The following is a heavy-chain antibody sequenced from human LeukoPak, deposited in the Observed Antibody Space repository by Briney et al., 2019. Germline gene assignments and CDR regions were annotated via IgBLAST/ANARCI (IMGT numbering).Heavy chain of an antibody. V-gene: IGHV3-23*01. D-gene: IGHD2-15*01. CDR1: GFTFSSYA. Sequence: TGGSLRLSCAASGFTFSSYAMSWVRQAPGKGLEWVSAISGSGGSTYYADSVKGRFTISRDNSKNTLYLQMNSLRAEDTAVYYCAAEDCSGGSCYEYFQHWGQGTLVTVSS. J-gene: IGHJ1*01. CDR3: AAEDCSGGSCYEYFQH. CDR2: ISGSGGST.